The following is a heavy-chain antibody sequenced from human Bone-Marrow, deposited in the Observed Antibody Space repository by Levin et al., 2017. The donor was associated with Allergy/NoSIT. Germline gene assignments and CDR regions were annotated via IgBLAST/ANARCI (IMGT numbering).Heavy chain of an antibody. CDR2: IIPILGIA. D-gene: IGHD3-9*01. V-gene: IGHV1-69*04. J-gene: IGHJ6*02. CDR1: GGTFSSYA. Sequence: SVKVSCKASGGTFSSYAISWVRQAPGQGLEWMGRIIPILGIANYAQKFQGRVTITADKSTSTAYMELSSLRSEDTAVYYCASGGIKGARYFDWFKLQDYYYYGMDVWGQGTTVTVSS. CDR3: ASGGIKGARYFDWFKLQDYYYYGMDV.